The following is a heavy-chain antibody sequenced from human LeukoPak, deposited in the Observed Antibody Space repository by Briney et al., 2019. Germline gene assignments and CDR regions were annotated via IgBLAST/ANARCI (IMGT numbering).Heavy chain of an antibody. V-gene: IGHV6-1*01. D-gene: IGHD3/OR15-3a*01. Sequence: SHTLSLTCAISGDSVSSNSACWTCIRQSPSSGLEWLGRTCYRSGWGSDYAPSLKSRISISADTSKNQFSLQLSSVTPEDTAVYYCAREGDWAGTAYWGQGTLVAVSA. J-gene: IGHJ4*02. CDR2: TCYRSGWGS. CDR3: AREGDWAGTAY. CDR1: GDSVSSNSAC.